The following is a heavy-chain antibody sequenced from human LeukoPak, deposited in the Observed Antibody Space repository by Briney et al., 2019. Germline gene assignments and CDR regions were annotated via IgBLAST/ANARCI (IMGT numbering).Heavy chain of an antibody. CDR2: IYYSGST. CDR3: ARHVPYYYGSGSYDY. J-gene: IGHJ4*02. CDR1: GGSISGYY. D-gene: IGHD3-10*01. V-gene: IGHV4-59*08. Sequence: PSETLSLTCTVSGGSISGYYWSWIRQPPGKGLEWIGFIYYSGSTNYNPSLKSRVTISVDTSQNQFSLKLSSVTAADTAVYYCARHVPYYYGSGSYDYWGQGTLVTVSS.